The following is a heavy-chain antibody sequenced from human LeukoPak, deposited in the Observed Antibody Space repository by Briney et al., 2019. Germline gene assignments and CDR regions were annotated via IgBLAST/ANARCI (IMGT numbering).Heavy chain of an antibody. J-gene: IGHJ3*02. CDR2: INPNSGGT. Sequence: ASVKVSCKASGYTFTGYYMHWVRQAPGQGLEWMGWINPNSGGTNYAQKFQGRVTMTRDTAISQAYMELSRLRSDDTAVYYCARDRPRRTTVTTGGGASDIWGQGTMVTVSS. CDR3: ARDRPRRTTVTTGGGASDI. CDR1: GYTFTGYY. D-gene: IGHD4-17*01. V-gene: IGHV1-2*02.